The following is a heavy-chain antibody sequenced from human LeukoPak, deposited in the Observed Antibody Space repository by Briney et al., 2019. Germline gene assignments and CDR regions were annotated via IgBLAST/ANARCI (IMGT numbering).Heavy chain of an antibody. Sequence: ESGPTLVNPTQTLTLTCTFSGFSVSTSAVGVGWIRQSPGKALEWLALNYWDDDKRYSPSLRSRLTITKDTSKNQVVLTMTNMDPVDTATYYCAQFDIPGAFDIWGQGTMVTVSS. D-gene: IGHD3-9*01. CDR1: GFSVSTSAVG. CDR3: AQFDIPGAFDI. J-gene: IGHJ3*02. CDR2: NYWDDDK. V-gene: IGHV2-5*02.